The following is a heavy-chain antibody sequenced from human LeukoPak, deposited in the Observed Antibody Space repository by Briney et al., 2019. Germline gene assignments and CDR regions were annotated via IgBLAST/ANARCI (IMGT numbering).Heavy chain of an antibody. V-gene: IGHV3-23*01. J-gene: IGHJ4*02. CDR3: AKSSYYDSSGYYREYYFDY. D-gene: IGHD3-22*01. CDR2: ITGSAGST. CDR1: GFTFSYYS. Sequence: GGSLRLSCAASGFTFSYYSMSWVRQAPGKGLEWVSGITGSAGSTHYADSVKGRFTISRDNTKNTLYLQMNSLRAEDTAIYYCAKSSYYDSSGYYREYYFDYWGQGTLITVSS.